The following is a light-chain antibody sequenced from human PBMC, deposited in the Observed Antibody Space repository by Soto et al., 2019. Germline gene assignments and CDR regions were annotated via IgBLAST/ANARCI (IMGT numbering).Light chain of an antibody. CDR3: QQYKSSST. Sequence: DIQMTQSPSTLSGSLGDRVTITCRASQTIRIWLSWYQQKPGKAPNLLINKASSLQSEVPSRFSGSGSGTEFTLTITSLQPDDFGVYYCQQYKSSSTFGQGTKVDI. CDR2: KAS. CDR1: QTIRIW. V-gene: IGKV1-5*03. J-gene: IGKJ1*01.